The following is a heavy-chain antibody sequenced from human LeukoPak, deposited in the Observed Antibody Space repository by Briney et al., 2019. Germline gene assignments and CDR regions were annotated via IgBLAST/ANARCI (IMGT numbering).Heavy chain of an antibody. CDR2: ISGSGGST. CDR1: GFTFSSYA. V-gene: IGHV3-23*01. D-gene: IGHD1/OR15-1a*01. CDR3: AKGQYASGWNSGNY. Sequence: GGSLRLSCAASGFTFSSYAMSWVRRAPGKGRERVSAISGSGGSTYYADSVKGRFTISRDNSKNTLYLQMNSLRAEDTAVYYCAKGQYASGWNSGNYWGQGTLVTVS. J-gene: IGHJ4*02.